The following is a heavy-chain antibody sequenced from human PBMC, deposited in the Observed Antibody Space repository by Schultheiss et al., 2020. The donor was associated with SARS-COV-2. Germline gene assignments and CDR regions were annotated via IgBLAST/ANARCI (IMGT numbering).Heavy chain of an antibody. CDR1: GGSFSGYY. Sequence: SETLSLTCAVYGGSFSGYYWSWIRQPPGKGLEWIGRIYTSGTTNYNPSLKSRVTISVDTSKNQFSLKLSSVTAADTAVYYCARGKQRERWFRELLVPFDYWGQGTLVTVSS. CDR2: IYTSGTT. D-gene: IGHD3-10*01. J-gene: IGHJ4*02. V-gene: IGHV4-34*01. CDR3: ARGKQRERWFRELLVPFDY.